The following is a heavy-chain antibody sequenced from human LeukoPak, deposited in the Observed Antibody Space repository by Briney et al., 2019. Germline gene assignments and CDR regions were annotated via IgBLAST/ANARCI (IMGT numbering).Heavy chain of an antibody. CDR2: ISGSGGST. V-gene: IGHV3-23*01. CDR3: AKDPSDYVWGSYRRPYYFDY. CDR1: GFTFSSYA. Sequence: GGSLRLSCAASGFTFSSYAMSWVRQAPGKGLEWVSAISGSGGSTYYADSVKGRFTISRDNSKNTLYLQMNSLRAEDTAVYYCAKDPSDYVWGSYRRPYYFDYWGQGTLVTVSS. D-gene: IGHD3-16*02. J-gene: IGHJ4*02.